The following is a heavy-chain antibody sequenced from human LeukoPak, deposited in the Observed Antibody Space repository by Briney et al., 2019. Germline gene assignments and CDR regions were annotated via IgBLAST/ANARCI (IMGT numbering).Heavy chain of an antibody. V-gene: IGHV1-2*02. J-gene: IGHJ4*02. CDR3: ARGERGYTYGQLAD. CDR2: ISPNSGGT. CDR1: GYTFTDYY. D-gene: IGHD5-18*01. Sequence: GASVTVSCKASGYTFTDYYIHWVRQAPGQGVEWMGWISPNSGGTKYAQRFQGRVTMTRDTSISTVYMELSSLTSDDTAAYYCARGERGYTYGQLADWGQGTLVTVSS.